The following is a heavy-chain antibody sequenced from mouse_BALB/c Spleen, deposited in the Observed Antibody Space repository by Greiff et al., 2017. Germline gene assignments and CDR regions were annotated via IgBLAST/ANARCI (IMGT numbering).Heavy chain of an antibody. CDR3: TRFGYYAWFAY. CDR2: IRLKSNNYAT. D-gene: IGHD2-3*01. J-gene: IGHJ3*01. CDR1: GFTFSNYW. V-gene: IGHV6-6*02. Sequence: EVKLMESGGGLVQPGGSMKLSCVASGFTFSNYWMNWVRQSPEKGLEWVAEIRLKSNNYATHYAESVKGRFTISRDDSKSSVYLQMNNLRAEDTGIYYCTRFGYYAWFAYWGQGTLVTVSA.